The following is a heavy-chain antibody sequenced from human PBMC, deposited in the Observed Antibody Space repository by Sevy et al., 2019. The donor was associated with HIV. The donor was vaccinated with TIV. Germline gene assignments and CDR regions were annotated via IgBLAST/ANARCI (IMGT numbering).Heavy chain of an antibody. Sequence: GGSLRLSCAASGVTFSSYSMNWVRQAPGKGLEWVLSISSSSSYIYYADLVKGRFTISRDNAKNSLYLHMNSLRAEDTAVYYCARAGGYSSSFEYWGQGTLVTVSS. CDR1: GVTFSSYS. V-gene: IGHV3-21*01. CDR3: ARAGGYSSSFEY. CDR2: ISSSSSYI. D-gene: IGHD5-18*01. J-gene: IGHJ4*02.